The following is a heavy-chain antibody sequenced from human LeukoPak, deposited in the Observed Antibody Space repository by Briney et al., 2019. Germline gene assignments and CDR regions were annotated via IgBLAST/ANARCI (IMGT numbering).Heavy chain of an antibody. CDR1: GFTFGDHA. CDR2: LRSNAYGGAT. V-gene: IGHV3-49*04. CDR3: SRGPIQLWLHNAMDV. D-gene: IGHD5-18*01. Sequence: SLRFSCTASGFTFGDHAMSWVRQAPGQGLEWVGILRSNAYGGATEYAASVKGRFTISRDDSKSIAYLQRNSLKTEDTALYYGSRGPIQLWLHNAMDVWGQGTTVTVSS. J-gene: IGHJ6*02.